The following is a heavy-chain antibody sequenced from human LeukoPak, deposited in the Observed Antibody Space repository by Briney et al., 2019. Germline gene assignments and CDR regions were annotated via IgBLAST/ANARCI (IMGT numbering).Heavy chain of an antibody. Sequence: ASVKVSCKASGYTFTGYYMHWVRQAPGQGLEWMGWINPNSGGTNYAQKFQGRVTMTRDTSISTAYMELSRLRSDDTAVYYCARDVPLGFVSPRNYMDVWGKGTTVTVSS. J-gene: IGHJ6*03. CDR1: GYTFTGYY. CDR2: INPNSGGT. V-gene: IGHV1-2*02. D-gene: IGHD3-16*01. CDR3: ARDVPLGFVSPRNYMDV.